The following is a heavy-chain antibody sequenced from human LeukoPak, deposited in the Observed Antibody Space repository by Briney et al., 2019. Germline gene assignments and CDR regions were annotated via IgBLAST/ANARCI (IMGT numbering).Heavy chain of an antibody. CDR2: IYYSGST. D-gene: IGHD1-26*01. V-gene: IGHV4-39*07. CDR3: ASPGVIVGATTGGGGHYFDY. J-gene: IGHJ4*02. Sequence: KASETLSLTCTVSGVSISSSSYYWGWIRQPPGKGLEWIGSIYYSGSTYYNPSLKSRVTISVDTSKNQFSLKLSSVTAADTAVYYCASPGVIVGATTGGGGHYFDYWGQGTLVTVSS. CDR1: GVSISSSSYY.